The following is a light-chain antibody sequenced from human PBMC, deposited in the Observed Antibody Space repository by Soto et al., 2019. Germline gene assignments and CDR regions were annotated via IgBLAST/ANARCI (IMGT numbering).Light chain of an antibody. J-gene: IGKJ2*01. CDR1: QSVSCT. V-gene: IGKV3-15*01. CDR2: GAS. Sequence: EIVITQSPATLSVSPGDSATLSCRASQSVSCTLAWYQQNPGQAHRLLIYGASPRDTGIPARFSGSGSGTEGTLTISSLQSEDFAVYYCQQYKNWPLYTFGQGTKLASK. CDR3: QQYKNWPLYT.